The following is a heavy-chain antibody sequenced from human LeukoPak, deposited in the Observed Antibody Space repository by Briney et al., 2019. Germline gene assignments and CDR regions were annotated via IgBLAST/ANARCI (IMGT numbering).Heavy chain of an antibody. CDR1: GFTSSSYS. CDR2: ISSRSSYI. J-gene: IGHJ3*02. Sequence: GGSLRLSCAASGFTSSSYSMNWVRQAPGKGLEWLSCISSRSSYIYYTDSDSMKGRISISRDNAKNSVYLQMNSLRVEDTAIYYCARISGTRSVGGFDIWGQGTMVTVSS. V-gene: IGHV3-21*01. D-gene: IGHD1-26*01. CDR3: ARISGTRSVGGFDI.